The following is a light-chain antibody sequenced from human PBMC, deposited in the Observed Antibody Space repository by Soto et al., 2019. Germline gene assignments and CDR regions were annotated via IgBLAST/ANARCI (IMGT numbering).Light chain of an antibody. Sequence: EIVLTQSPGTLSLSPGERATLSCRASQSVSNNYLAWYQQKPGQAPRLLIYGASNRATGIPDRFSGSGSGTDFTLTISRLEPEDFAVYYCQQYGNSPLTFGGGTKVDNK. CDR3: QQYGNSPLT. V-gene: IGKV3-20*01. J-gene: IGKJ4*01. CDR1: QSVSNNY. CDR2: GAS.